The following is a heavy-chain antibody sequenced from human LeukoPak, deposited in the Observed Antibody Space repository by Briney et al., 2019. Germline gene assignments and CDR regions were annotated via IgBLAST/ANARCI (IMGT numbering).Heavy chain of an antibody. Sequence: GGSLRLSCAASGFTFSSYGMHWVRQAPGKGLEWVAVIWYDGSNKYYADSVKGRFTISRDNSKNTLYLQMNSLRAEDTAVYYCARDLGGSGSYYNDDFDYWGQGILVTVSS. D-gene: IGHD3-10*01. V-gene: IGHV3-33*01. CDR2: IWYDGSNK. CDR1: GFTFSSYG. J-gene: IGHJ4*02. CDR3: ARDLGGSGSYYNDDFDY.